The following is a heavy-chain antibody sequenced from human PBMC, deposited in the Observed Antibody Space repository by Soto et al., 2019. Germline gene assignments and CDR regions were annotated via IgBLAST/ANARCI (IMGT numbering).Heavy chain of an antibody. V-gene: IGHV2-5*02. Sequence: QITLRESGPALVRPTQSLTLTCTFSGFSLSSNGVGVGWIRQPPGKALEWLALIYWDDAHRYRPSLKTRLTITKDTFKNQVVLTMTKLDPVDTATYYCAREMYYSTYFDSWGQGTLVTVFS. D-gene: IGHD3-10*01. CDR2: IYWDDAH. CDR3: AREMYYSTYFDS. J-gene: IGHJ4*02. CDR1: GFSLSSNGVG.